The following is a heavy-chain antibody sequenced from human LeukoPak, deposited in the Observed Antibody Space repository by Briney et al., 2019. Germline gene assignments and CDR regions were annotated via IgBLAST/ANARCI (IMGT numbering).Heavy chain of an antibody. D-gene: IGHD6-19*01. CDR1: GGSIRGYY. CDR2: IYYSGIT. Sequence: SETLSLTCTVSGGSIRGYYWSWIRQPPGKGLEYIGYIYYSGITNYNPSLKSRVTISVDTSKNQFSLRLNSVTAADTAMYYCARGFDSSSGWYPAFNIWGHGTMGTVSS. V-gene: IGHV4-59*01. J-gene: IGHJ3*02. CDR3: ARGFDSSSGWYPAFNI.